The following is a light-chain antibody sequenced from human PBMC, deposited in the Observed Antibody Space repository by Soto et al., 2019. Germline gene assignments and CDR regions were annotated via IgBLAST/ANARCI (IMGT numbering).Light chain of an antibody. V-gene: IGKV3-15*01. Sequence: EIGMTQSPSTLSVSPGDRATLSCSASESVSSNLAWYQQKPGQAPRPLIYGATTRPTGIPARLSGSRYGTEFTLATSSPQSEAFAVYYCQQYNNWAFNIGTGTKVDIK. CDR2: GAT. J-gene: IGKJ3*01. CDR3: QQYNNWAFN. CDR1: ESVSSN.